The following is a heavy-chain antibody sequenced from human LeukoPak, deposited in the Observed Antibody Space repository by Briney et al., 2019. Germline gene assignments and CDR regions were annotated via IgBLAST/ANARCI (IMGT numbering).Heavy chain of an antibody. J-gene: IGHJ6*03. CDR3: ARDQFVATILPSYYYYMDV. D-gene: IGHD5-12*01. CDR2: INHSGSTNYRPS. Sequence: SETLSLTCAVYGGSFSGYSWTWIRQPPGKGLEWIGEINHSGSTNYRPSNYNPSLKSRVTISGDTSKNQFSLNLISVTAADTAVYYCARDQFVATILPSYYYYMDVWGKGTTVTVSS. V-gene: IGHV4-34*01. CDR1: GGSFSGYS.